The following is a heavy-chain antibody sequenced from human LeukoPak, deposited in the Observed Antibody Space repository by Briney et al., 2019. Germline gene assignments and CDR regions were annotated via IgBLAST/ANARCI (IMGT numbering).Heavy chain of an antibody. V-gene: IGHV1-18*01. CDR3: ARVYDYVWGSPFDY. Sequence: ASVKVSCKASGYMFTSYAISWVRQAPGQGLEWMGWISAYNGNTNYAQKLQGRVTMTTDTSTSTAYMELRSLRSDDTAVYYCARVYDYVWGSPFDYWGQGTLVTVSS. D-gene: IGHD3-16*01. CDR1: GYMFTSYA. CDR2: ISAYNGNT. J-gene: IGHJ4*02.